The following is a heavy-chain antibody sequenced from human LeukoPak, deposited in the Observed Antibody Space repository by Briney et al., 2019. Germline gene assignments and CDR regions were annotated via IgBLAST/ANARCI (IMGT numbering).Heavy chain of an antibody. CDR1: GYPFTTYD. V-gene: IGHV1-8*01. D-gene: IGHD3-22*01. CDR2: MNPNSANT. CDR3: TRGEVLDTSGYFYAFDI. J-gene: IGHJ3*02. Sequence: ASVKVSCKTSGYPFTTYDIHWVRQATGQGLEWMGWMNPNSANTGYAQKFQGRVAMTRDTSINTAYLDLSSLRSDDTAIYYCTRGEVLDTSGYFYAFDIWGQGTVVTVSS.